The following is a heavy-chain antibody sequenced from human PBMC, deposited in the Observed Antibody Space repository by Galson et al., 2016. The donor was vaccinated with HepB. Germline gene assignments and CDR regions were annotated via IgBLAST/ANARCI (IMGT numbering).Heavy chain of an antibody. CDR2: ISAYNGDP. V-gene: IGHV1-18*01. CDR3: ARKQGSVAVIYYFYY. Sequence: SVKVSCKASGYTFTNSVFNWVRQAPGQGLEWMGWISAYNGDPKYSPELQGRVTLTTDTSTITAYMELRSLRSDDTAVYYCARKQGSVAVIYYFYYWGQGTLVTVSS. CDR1: GYTFTNSV. J-gene: IGHJ4*02. D-gene: IGHD6-19*01.